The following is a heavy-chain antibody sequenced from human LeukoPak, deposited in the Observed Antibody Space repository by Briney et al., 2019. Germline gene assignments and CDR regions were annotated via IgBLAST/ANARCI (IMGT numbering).Heavy chain of an antibody. Sequence: ASVKVSCKASGGTFSSYAISWARQAPGQGLEWMGGIIPIFGTANYAQKFQGRVTITADESTSTAYMELSSLRSEDTAVYYCARDAPSAPYAFDIWGQGTMVTVSS. CDR3: ARDAPSAPYAFDI. CDR1: GGTFSSYA. J-gene: IGHJ3*02. CDR2: IIPIFGTA. V-gene: IGHV1-69*13.